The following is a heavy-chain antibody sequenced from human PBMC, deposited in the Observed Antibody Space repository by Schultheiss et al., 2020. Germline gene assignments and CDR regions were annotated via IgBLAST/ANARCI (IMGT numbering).Heavy chain of an antibody. CDR2: INPNSGGT. V-gene: IGHV1-18*01. CDR1: GYTFTSYG. D-gene: IGHD6-25*01. Sequence: ASVKVSCKASGYTFTSYGISWVRQAPGQGLEWMGWINPNSGGTNYAQKFQGRVTMTTDTSTSTAYMELSSLRSEDTAVYYCARAPVLAADYYYGMDVWGQGTTVTVSS. CDR3: ARAPVLAADYYYGMDV. J-gene: IGHJ6*02.